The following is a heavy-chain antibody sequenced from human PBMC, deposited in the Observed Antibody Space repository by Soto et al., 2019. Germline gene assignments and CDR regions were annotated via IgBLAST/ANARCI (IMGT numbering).Heavy chain of an antibody. V-gene: IGHV4-34*01. CDR3: ARGPGEGDY. Sequence: PSETLSLTCAVYGGSFSGYYWSWIRQPPGKGLEWIGEINHSGSTNYNPSLKSRVTISVDTSKNQFSLKLSSVTAADTAVYYCARGPGEGDYWGQGTLVTVSS. J-gene: IGHJ4*02. D-gene: IGHD4-17*01. CDR2: INHSGST. CDR1: GGSFSGYY.